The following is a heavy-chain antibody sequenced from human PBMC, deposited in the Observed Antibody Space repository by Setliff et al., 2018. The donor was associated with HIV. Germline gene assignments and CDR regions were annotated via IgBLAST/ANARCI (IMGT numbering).Heavy chain of an antibody. CDR1: GYRFTNYW. J-gene: IGHJ6*03. D-gene: IGHD6-13*01. V-gene: IGHV5-51*01. Sequence: GESLKISCKGSGYRFTNYWIGWVRQMPGKGLEWMGIIYPGDSDTRYNPSFQGQVTISADSSIATAYLQWSSLKASDTAIYYCARHGEAGDYMDVWGQGTTVTVSS. CDR3: ARHGEAGDYMDV. CDR2: IYPGDSDT.